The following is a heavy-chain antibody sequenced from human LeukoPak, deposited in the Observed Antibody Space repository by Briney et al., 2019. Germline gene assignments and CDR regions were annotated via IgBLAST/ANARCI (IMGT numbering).Heavy chain of an antibody. Sequence: GGSLRLSCAASGFIFDDYAMHWVRQAPGKGLEWVSGISWNSGSIGYADSVKGRFTISRDNAKNSLYLQMNSLRADDMALYYCAKAPYGDYGWYFDLWGRGTLVTVSS. CDR1: GFIFDDYA. J-gene: IGHJ2*01. CDR3: AKAPYGDYGWYFDL. CDR2: ISWNSGSI. V-gene: IGHV3-9*03. D-gene: IGHD4-17*01.